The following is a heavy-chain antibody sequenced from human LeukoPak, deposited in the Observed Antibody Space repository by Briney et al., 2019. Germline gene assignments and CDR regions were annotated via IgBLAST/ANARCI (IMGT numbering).Heavy chain of an antibody. J-gene: IGHJ4*02. CDR1: GYSISSAYY. V-gene: IGHV4-38-2*02. Sequence: KPSETPSLTCSVSGYSISSAYYWGWIRQPPGKGLEWIGTMYHSGSTNYNPSLKSRVTISVDTSKNQLSLKLSSVTAADTAVYFCARGFRGDNFDYWGQGTLVTVSS. D-gene: IGHD7-27*01. CDR3: ARGFRGDNFDY. CDR2: MYHSGST.